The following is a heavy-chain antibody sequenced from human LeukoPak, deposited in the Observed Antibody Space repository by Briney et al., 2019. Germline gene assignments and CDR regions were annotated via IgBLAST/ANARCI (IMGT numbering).Heavy chain of an antibody. D-gene: IGHD3-3*01. J-gene: IGHJ5*02. CDR1: GGSISSSSYY. CDR2: IYYSGST. V-gene: IGHV4-39*07. Sequence: PSETLSLTCTVSGGSISSSSYYWGWIRQPPGKGLEWIGSIYYSGSTYYNPSLKSRVTISVDTSKNQFSLKLSSVTAADTAVYYCARDRGYDFWSGYYNWFDPWGQGTLVTVSS. CDR3: ARDRGYDFWSGYYNWFDP.